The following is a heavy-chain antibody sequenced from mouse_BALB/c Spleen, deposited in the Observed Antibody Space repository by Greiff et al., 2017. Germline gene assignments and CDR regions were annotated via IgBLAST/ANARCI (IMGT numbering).Heavy chain of an antibody. CDR1: GFTFSDYY. CDR3: ARRGGLYAMDY. V-gene: IGHV5-4*02. CDR2: ISDGGSYT. J-gene: IGHJ4*01. Sequence: EVKLVESGGGLVKPGGSLKLSCAASGFTFSDYYMYWVRQTPEKRLEWVATISDGGSYTYYPDSVKGRFTISRDNAKNNLYLQMSSLKSEDTAMYYCARRGGLYAMDYWGQGTSVTVSS.